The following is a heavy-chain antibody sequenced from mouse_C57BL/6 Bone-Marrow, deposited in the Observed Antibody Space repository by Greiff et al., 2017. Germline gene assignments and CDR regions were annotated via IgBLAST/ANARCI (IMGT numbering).Heavy chain of an antibody. V-gene: IGHV1-81*01. Sequence: QVQLQQSGAELARPGASVKLSCKASGYTFTSYGISWVKQRTGQGLEWIGEIYPRSGNTYYNEKFKGKATLTADKSSSTAYMELRSLTSEDSAVYVCARFDGYYVAWFAYWGQGTLVTVSA. J-gene: IGHJ3*01. CDR3: ARFDGYYVAWFAY. CDR2: IYPRSGNT. D-gene: IGHD2-3*01. CDR1: GYTFTSYG.